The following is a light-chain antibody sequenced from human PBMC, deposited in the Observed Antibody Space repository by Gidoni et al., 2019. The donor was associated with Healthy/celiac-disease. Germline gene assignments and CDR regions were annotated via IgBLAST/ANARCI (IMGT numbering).Light chain of an antibody. CDR3: QQYGSSRFT. V-gene: IGKV3-20*01. Sequence: EIVLTQSPGTLSLSPGERATLSCRASQSVSSSYLAWYQQKPGQAPRLLIYGASSSATGIPDRFSGSGSGTDFTLTISRLEPEDFAVYYCQQYGSSRFTFXXXTKWISN. J-gene: IGKJ3*01. CDR1: QSVSSSY. CDR2: GAS.